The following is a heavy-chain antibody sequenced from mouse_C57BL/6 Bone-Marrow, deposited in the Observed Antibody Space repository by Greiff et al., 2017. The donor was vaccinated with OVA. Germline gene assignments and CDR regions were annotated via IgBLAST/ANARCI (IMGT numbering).Heavy chain of an antibody. D-gene: IGHD1-1*01. CDR3: TTDTTVGPYFDY. V-gene: IGHV14-4*01. CDR1: GFNIKDDY. Sequence: EVMLVESGAELVRPGASVKLSCTASGFNIKDDYMHWVKQRPEQGLEWIGWIDPENGDTEYASKFQGKATITADTSSNTAYLQLSSLTSEDTAVYYCTTDTTVGPYFDYWGQGTTLTVSS. J-gene: IGHJ2*01. CDR2: IDPENGDT.